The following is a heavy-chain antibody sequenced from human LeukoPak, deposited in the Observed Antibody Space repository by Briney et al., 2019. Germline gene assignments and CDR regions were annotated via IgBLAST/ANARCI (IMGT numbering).Heavy chain of an antibody. D-gene: IGHD1-26*01. V-gene: IGHV3-30*18. Sequence: GGSLRLSCAASGFTFSSYDMHWVRQAPGKGLEWVAVISYDGSNKYYADSVKGRFTISRDNSKNTLYLQINSLRAEDTAVYFCANPNSGRYWGYFDYWGQGTLVTVSS. CDR1: GFTFSSYD. J-gene: IGHJ4*02. CDR3: ANPNSGRYWGYFDY. CDR2: ISYDGSNK.